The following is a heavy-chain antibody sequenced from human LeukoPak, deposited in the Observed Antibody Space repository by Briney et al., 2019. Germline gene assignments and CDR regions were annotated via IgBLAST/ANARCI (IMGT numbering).Heavy chain of an antibody. D-gene: IGHD3-3*01. CDR3: ARVLLSNYDFWSGYSNWFDP. CDR2: ISYSGST. CDR1: GGSISSYY. Sequence: SETLSLTCTVSGGSISSYYWSWIRQPPGKGLEWIGYISYSGSTKYSPSLKTRVTMSVDTSKNQFSLKLSSVTAADTAVYYCARVLLSNYDFWSGYSNWFDPWGQGTLVTVSS. J-gene: IGHJ5*02. V-gene: IGHV4-59*01.